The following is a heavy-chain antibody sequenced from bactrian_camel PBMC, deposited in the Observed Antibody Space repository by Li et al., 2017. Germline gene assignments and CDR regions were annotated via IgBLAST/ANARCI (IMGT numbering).Heavy chain of an antibody. CDR3: KTLPECSYCLTGICYRGEY. CDR1: GLTYTMSEYR. J-gene: IGHJ4*01. Sequence: GSVQAGGSLRVSCLVSGLTYTMSEYRFGWFRQAPGKEREGVAVLQTTGRNTAYADSVKGRFTISLDDAKSALYLQMNSLKPEDTAMYSCKTLPECSYCLTGICYRGEYWGRGTQVTVS. V-gene: IGHV3S61*01. D-gene: IGHD1*01. CDR2: LQTTGRNT.